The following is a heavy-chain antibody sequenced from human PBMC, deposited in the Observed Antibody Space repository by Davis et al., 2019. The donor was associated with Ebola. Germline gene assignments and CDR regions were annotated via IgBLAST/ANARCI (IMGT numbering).Heavy chain of an antibody. V-gene: IGHV3-33*06. CDR3: AKDRGRSWYHFDG. Sequence: PGGSLRLSCATSGFNFSTFAMHWVRQAPGKGLEWVAVIWYDGNRQYYEDSVKGRFTISRDNSKNSLYLHMSNLRGADTAIYYCAKDRGRSWYHFDGWGQGTLVTVSS. CDR1: GFNFSTFA. J-gene: IGHJ4*02. CDR2: IWYDGNRQ. D-gene: IGHD6-13*01.